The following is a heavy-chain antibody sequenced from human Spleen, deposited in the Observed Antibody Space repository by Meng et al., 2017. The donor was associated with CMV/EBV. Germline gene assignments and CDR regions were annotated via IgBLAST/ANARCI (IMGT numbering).Heavy chain of an antibody. Sequence: ASVKVSCKASGYTFTSYDINWVRQATGQGLEWMGWMNPNSGNTGYAQKFQGRVTITADKSTSTAYMELSSLRSEDTAVYYCARDRSIAARDEDYWGQGTLVTVSS. CDR2: MNPNSGNT. V-gene: IGHV1-8*01. D-gene: IGHD6-6*01. CDR3: ARDRSIAARDEDY. J-gene: IGHJ4*02. CDR1: GYTFTSYD.